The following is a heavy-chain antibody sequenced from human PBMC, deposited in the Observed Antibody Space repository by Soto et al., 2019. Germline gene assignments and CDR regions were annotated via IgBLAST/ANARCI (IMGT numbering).Heavy chain of an antibody. J-gene: IGHJ4*02. Sequence: EVQLLESGGGLVQPGGSLRLSCAASGFTFSSYAMSWVRQAPGKGLEWVSAISCSGGSTYYADSVKGRFTISRDNSKNTLYLQMNSLRAEDTAVYYCAKDPMVRGVITFSFDYWGQGTLVTVSS. V-gene: IGHV3-23*01. CDR3: AKDPMVRGVITFSFDY. D-gene: IGHD3-10*01. CDR2: ISCSGGST. CDR1: GFTFSSYA.